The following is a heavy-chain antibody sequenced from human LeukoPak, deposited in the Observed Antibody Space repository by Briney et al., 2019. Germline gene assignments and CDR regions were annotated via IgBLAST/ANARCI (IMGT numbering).Heavy chain of an antibody. CDR3: ARVLRYFDSYYYYGMDV. CDR1: GFTFSSYG. CDR2: IWYDGSNK. Sequence: GGSLRLSCAASGFTFSSYGMHWVRQAPGKGLEWVAVIWYDGSNKYCADSVKGRFTISRDNSKNTLYLQMNSLRAEDTAVYYCARVLRYFDSYYYYGMDVWGQGTTVTVSS. V-gene: IGHV3-33*01. J-gene: IGHJ6*02. D-gene: IGHD3-9*01.